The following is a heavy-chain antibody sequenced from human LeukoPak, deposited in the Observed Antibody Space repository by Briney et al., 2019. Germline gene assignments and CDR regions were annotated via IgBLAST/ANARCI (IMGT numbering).Heavy chain of an antibody. CDR2: ISYDGSNK. CDR3: AKVTGIAARPKDWFDP. Sequence: PGRSLRLSCAASGFTFSSYGMHWVRQAPGKGLEWVAVISYDGSNKYYADSVKGRFTISRDNSKSTLYLQMNSLRAEDTAVYYCAKVTGIAARPKDWFDPWGQGTLVTVSS. V-gene: IGHV3-30*18. J-gene: IGHJ5*02. CDR1: GFTFSSYG. D-gene: IGHD6-6*01.